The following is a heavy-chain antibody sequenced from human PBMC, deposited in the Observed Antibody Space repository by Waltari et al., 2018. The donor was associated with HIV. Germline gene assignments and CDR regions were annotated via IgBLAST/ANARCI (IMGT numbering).Heavy chain of an antibody. D-gene: IGHD4-17*01. Sequence: QVQLQESGPGLVKPSETLSLTCAVSGYSISSGYYWGWIRPPPGKGLEWIGSIYHSGSTYYNPSLKSRVTISVDTSKNQFSLKLSSVTAADTAVYYCARVPYGDYAGVNSDYWGQGTLVTVSS. V-gene: IGHV4-38-2*01. CDR3: ARVPYGDYAGVNSDY. CDR1: GYSISSGYY. J-gene: IGHJ4*02. CDR2: IYHSGST.